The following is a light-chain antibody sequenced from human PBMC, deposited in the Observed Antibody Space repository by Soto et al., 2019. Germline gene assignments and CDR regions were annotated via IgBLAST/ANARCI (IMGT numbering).Light chain of an antibody. CDR1: QSVNYRSNYKNY. V-gene: IGKV4-1*01. CDR3: QQYYSTPYT. J-gene: IGKJ2*01. CDR2: WAS. Sequence: DIVMTQSPDSLAVSLGERATINCKSSQSVNYRSNYKNYLAWYQQKPGQSPKLLIYWASTRESGVPDRFSGSGSGTDFPLTISSLQAEDVAVYYCQQYYSTPYTFGQGTKLEIK.